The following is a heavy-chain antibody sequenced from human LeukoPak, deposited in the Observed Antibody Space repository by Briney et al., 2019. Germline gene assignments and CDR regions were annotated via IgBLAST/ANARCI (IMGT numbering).Heavy chain of an antibody. CDR1: RFTFSDYY. V-gene: IGHV3-11*04. CDR2: IRSSGSTI. Sequence: GGSLRLSCAVSRFTFSDYYMSWIRQAPGKGLEWVSYIRSSGSTIYYADSVKGRFTISRDNAKNSLYLQMNSLRAEDTAVYYCARDFKYYYDSSGFETYYYYYMDVWGKGTTVTVSS. D-gene: IGHD3-22*01. J-gene: IGHJ6*03. CDR3: ARDFKYYYDSSGFETYYYYYMDV.